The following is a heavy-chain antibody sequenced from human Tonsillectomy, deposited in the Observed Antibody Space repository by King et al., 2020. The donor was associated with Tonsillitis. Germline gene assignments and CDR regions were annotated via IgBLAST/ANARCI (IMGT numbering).Heavy chain of an antibody. Sequence: VQLQQWGAGLLKPSETLSLTCAVYGGSFSGYYWSWIRQPPGKGLEWIGEINHSGSTNYNPSLKSRVTISVDTSKNQFSLKLSSVTAADTAVYYCASMVWGVIIPPDAFDIWGQGTMVTVSS. CDR1: GGSFSGYY. CDR3: ASMVWGVIIPPDAFDI. D-gene: IGHD3-10*01. J-gene: IGHJ3*02. V-gene: IGHV4-34*01. CDR2: INHSGST.